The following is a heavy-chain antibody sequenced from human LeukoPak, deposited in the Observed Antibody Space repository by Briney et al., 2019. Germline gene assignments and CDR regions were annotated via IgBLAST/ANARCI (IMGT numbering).Heavy chain of an antibody. CDR1: GFTFSTYW. CDR2: TNSDGSRT. V-gene: IGHV3-74*01. J-gene: IGHJ4*02. CDR3: ARDRGINMVRGVIDY. Sequence: GGSLRLSCAASGFTFSTYWMHWVRQAPGKGLVWVSHTNSDGSRTDYADSVKGRFTISRDNAENTLYLQMNSLRVEDTAVYYCARDRGINMVRGVIDYWGQGTLVTVSS. D-gene: IGHD3-10*01.